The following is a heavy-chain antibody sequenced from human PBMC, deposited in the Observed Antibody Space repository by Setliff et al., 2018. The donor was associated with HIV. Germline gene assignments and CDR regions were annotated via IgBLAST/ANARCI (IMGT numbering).Heavy chain of an antibody. J-gene: IGHJ6*03. CDR3: ARARRIIGNVGSHFYYMGL. CDR1: GVTFTTDP. D-gene: IGHD3-3*02. CDR2: IIPIFGTS. V-gene: IGHV1-69*06. Sequence: ASVKVSCKASGVTFTTDPITWVRQAPGQGLEWMGRIIPIFGTSTYAQKFQDRVTLSADKSTNTTYMEVSSLKSEDTAMYYCARARRIIGNVGSHFYYMGLWGKGTTVTVSS.